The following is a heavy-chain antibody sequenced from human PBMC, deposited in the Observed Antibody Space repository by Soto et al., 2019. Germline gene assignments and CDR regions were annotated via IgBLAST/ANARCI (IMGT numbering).Heavy chain of an antibody. Sequence: QVQLVESGGGVVQPGRSLRLSCAASGFTFSSYGMHCVRQAPGKGLEWVAVIWYDGSDKYYADSVKGRFTISRDNSKNTLYLQMNSLRAEDTAVYYCVSGYCSGGNCYRPFDYWGQGTLVTVSS. D-gene: IGHD2-15*01. V-gene: IGHV3-33*03. CDR3: VSGYCSGGNCYRPFDY. CDR2: IWYDGSDK. J-gene: IGHJ4*02. CDR1: GFTFSSYG.